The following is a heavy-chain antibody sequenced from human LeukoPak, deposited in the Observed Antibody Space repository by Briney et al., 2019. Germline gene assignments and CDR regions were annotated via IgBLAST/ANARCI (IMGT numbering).Heavy chain of an antibody. Sequence: GGSLRLSCAASGFTFSSYGMHWVRQAPGKGLEWVAFIRCDGSNKYYADSVKGRFTISRDNSKNTLYLQMNSLRAEDTAVYYCAKDRIAAAVPQYFDYWGQGTLVTVSS. V-gene: IGHV3-30*02. CDR1: GFTFSSYG. D-gene: IGHD6-13*01. CDR3: AKDRIAAAVPQYFDY. J-gene: IGHJ4*02. CDR2: IRCDGSNK.